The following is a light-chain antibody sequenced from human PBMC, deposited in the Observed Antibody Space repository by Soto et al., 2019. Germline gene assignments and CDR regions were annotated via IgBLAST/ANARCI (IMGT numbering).Light chain of an antibody. CDR2: AAS. V-gene: IGKV1-9*01. CDR3: QQLITYPQT. CDR1: HGISTY. Sequence: DIQLTQSPSFLSASVGDRVTMTCRASHGISTYLAWYQQKPGKAPKLLIYAASTLQSGVPSRFSGSGSGTEFALAISSLQPEDFATYYCQQLITYPQTFGQGTKV. J-gene: IGKJ1*01.